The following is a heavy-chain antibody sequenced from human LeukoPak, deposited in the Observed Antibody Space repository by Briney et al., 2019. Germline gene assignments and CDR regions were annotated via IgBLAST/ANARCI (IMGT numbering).Heavy chain of an antibody. V-gene: IGHV4-38-2*02. J-gene: IGHJ4*02. D-gene: IGHD3-3*01. CDR1: GYSISSGYY. CDR3: ARSTIFGVPDY. CDR2: IYHGGST. Sequence: NPSETLSLTCTVSGYSISSGYYWGWIRQPPVKGLEWIGSIYHGGSTYYNPSLKSRFTLSVDTSKNQFSLKLSSVTADDTAVYYCARSTIFGVPDYWGQGTLVTVSS.